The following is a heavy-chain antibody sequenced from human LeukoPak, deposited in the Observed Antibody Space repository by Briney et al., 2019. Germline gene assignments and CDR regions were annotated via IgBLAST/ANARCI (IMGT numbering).Heavy chain of an antibody. V-gene: IGHV4-39*01. Sequence: PSETLSLTCTVSGGSIISSTSHWGWIRQPPGKGPEWIGSFYYSGSTYYNPSLQSRVTISVDTSKNQFSLKLSSVTAADTAVFFCARSPTNYHDSSGLYYFDYWGQGTLVTVSS. J-gene: IGHJ4*02. CDR2: FYYSGST. CDR1: GGSIISSTSH. D-gene: IGHD3-22*01. CDR3: ARSPTNYHDSSGLYYFDY.